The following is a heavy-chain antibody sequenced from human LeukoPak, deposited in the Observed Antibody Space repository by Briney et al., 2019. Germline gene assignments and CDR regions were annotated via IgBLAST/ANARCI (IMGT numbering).Heavy chain of an antibody. CDR3: ARGGSYLSAFDI. CDR2: IYSGGST. J-gene: IGHJ3*02. V-gene: IGHV3-53*01. Sequence: GGSLRLSCAASGFTFSSYRMCWVCHAPGKGLGRVSIIYSGGSTFNADSVKGRFTISRDNSKNTLYLQMNSLRAENTAVSYCARGGSYLSAFDIWGQGTMVTVSS. CDR1: GFTFSSYR. D-gene: IGHD1-26*01.